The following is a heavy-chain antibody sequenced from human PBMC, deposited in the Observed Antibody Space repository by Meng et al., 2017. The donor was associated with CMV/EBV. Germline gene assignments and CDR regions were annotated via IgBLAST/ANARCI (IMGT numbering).Heavy chain of an antibody. V-gene: IGHV4-34*01. CDR3: ARAPLYCSSTSCYGEGRMDV. D-gene: IGHD2-2*01. J-gene: IGHJ6*02. Sequence: SETLSLTCAVSGGSFSGYYWSWIRQPPGNGLEWIGEINHSGSTNYNPSLKSRVTISVDTSKNQFSLKLRSVTAANTAVYYCARAPLYCSSTSCYGEGRMDVWGQGTTVTVSS. CDR1: GGSFSGYY. CDR2: INHSGST.